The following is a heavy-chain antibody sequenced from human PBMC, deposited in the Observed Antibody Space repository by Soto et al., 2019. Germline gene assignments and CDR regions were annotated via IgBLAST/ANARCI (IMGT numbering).Heavy chain of an antibody. CDR1: GYSFTSYW. J-gene: IGHJ3*02. D-gene: IGHD6-19*01. V-gene: IGHV5-51*01. CDR3: ARPHSSGWFTRDAFDI. Sequence: GESLKISCKGSGYSFTSYWIGWVRQMPGKGLEWMGIIYPGDSDTRYSPSFQGQVTISADKSISTAYLQWSSLKASDTAMYYCARPHSSGWFTRDAFDIWGQGTMVTVSS. CDR2: IYPGDSDT.